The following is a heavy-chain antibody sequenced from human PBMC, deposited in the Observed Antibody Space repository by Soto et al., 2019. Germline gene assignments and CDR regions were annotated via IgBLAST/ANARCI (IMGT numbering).Heavy chain of an antibody. CDR2: FYYSGST. CDR3: ARDLGYCTGGSCQLSYDHHNWFDP. V-gene: IGHV4-30-4*01. J-gene: IGHJ5*02. Sequence: PSETLSLTCTVSGGSISSGDYYWSWIRQPPGKGLEWIGCFYYSGSTYYNPSLKSRVTISVDTSKNQFSLKLSSVTAADTAVYYCARDLGYCTGGSCQLSYDHHNWFDPWGQGTLVTVSS. CDR1: GGSISSGDYY. D-gene: IGHD2-15*01.